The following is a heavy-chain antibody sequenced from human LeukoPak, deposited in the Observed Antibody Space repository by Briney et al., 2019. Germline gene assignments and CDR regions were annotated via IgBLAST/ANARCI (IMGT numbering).Heavy chain of an antibody. CDR2: ISGSGGST. Sequence: GGSLRLSCAASGFTFSSYAMSWVRQAPGKGLEWVSAISGSGGSTYYADSVKGRFTISRDNSKNTLYLQMNSLRAEDTAVYYCARDLADYYDSSGYWGYYFDYWGQGTLVTVSS. V-gene: IGHV3-23*01. J-gene: IGHJ4*02. CDR1: GFTFSSYA. D-gene: IGHD3-22*01. CDR3: ARDLADYYDSSGYWGYYFDY.